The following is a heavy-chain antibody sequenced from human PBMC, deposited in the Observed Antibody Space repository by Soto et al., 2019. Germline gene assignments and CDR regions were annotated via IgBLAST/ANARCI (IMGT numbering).Heavy chain of an antibody. D-gene: IGHD4-17*01. V-gene: IGHV4-30-4*01. CDR2: IYYSGST. CDR1: GGSISSGDYY. Sequence: SETLSLTCTVSGGSISSGDYYWSWIRQPPGKGLEWIGYIYYSGSTYYNPSLKSRVTISVDTSKNQFSLKLSSVTAADTAVYYCARGVTTVTTLDYWGKGTTVTVSS. J-gene: IGHJ6*04. CDR3: ARGVTTVTTLDY.